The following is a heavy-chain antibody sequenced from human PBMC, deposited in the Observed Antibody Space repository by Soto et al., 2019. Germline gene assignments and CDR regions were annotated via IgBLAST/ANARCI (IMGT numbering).Heavy chain of an antibody. D-gene: IGHD6-13*01. J-gene: IGHJ4*02. CDR1: GYTFTSYY. CDR2: INPSGGST. CDR3: ARDSLLISNSSSWY. V-gene: IGHV1-46*01. Sequence: GASVKVSCKTSGYTFTSYYMHWVRQAPGQGLEWMGMINPSGGSTSYAQKFHGRVTMTRDTSTRTAYMELSSLTSEDTAVYYCARDSLLISNSSSWYWGQGTLVTVSS.